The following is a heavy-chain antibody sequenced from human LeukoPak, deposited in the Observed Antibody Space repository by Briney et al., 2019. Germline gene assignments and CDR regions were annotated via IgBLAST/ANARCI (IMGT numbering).Heavy chain of an antibody. V-gene: IGHV1-18*01. J-gene: IGHJ4*02. CDR1: VYIFTSYG. D-gene: IGHD6-19*01. Sequence: ASVKVSCKSFVYIFTSYGITWVRQAPGQGLEWMGWITAYNGNTNYAQKLQGRVTMTTDTSTSTAYMELRSLRSDDTAVYYCARRAVAGSFDYWGQGTLVTVSS. CDR2: ITAYNGNT. CDR3: ARRAVAGSFDY.